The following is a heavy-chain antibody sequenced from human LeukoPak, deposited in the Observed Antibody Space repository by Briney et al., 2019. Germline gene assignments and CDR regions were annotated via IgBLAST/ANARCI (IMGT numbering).Heavy chain of an antibody. CDR2: IYYSGNT. CDR3: ARALLYGSGTNRHFDY. D-gene: IGHD3-10*01. J-gene: IGHJ4*02. Sequence: SETLSLTCTVSGGSISTSSYYWGWIRQPPGRGLEWIASIYYSGNTYYNPSLKSRVTISVDTSKNQFSLKLSSVTAADTAVYYCARALLYGSGTNRHFDYWGQGTLVTVSS. V-gene: IGHV4-39*07. CDR1: GGSISTSSYY.